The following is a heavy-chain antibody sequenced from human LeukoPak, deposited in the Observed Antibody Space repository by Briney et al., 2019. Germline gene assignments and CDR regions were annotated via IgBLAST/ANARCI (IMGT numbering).Heavy chain of an antibody. D-gene: IGHD6-13*01. CDR2: ISYSGST. Sequence: SETLSLTCTVSGGSISSYFWSWFRQPPGKGLEWIGYISYSGSTNYNPSLKSRVTISVDRSKNQFSLKLSSVTAADTAVYYCARGHRTAAGTGVGAFDIWGQGTMVTVSS. V-gene: IGHV4-59*12. J-gene: IGHJ3*02. CDR3: ARGHRTAAGTGVGAFDI. CDR1: GGSISSYF.